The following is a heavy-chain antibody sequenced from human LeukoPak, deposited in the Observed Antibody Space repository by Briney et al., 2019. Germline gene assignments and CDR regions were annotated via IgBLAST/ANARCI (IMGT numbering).Heavy chain of an antibody. D-gene: IGHD5-24*01. Sequence: PGGSLRLSCAASGFTFSSYSMNWVRQAPGKGLEWVSSISSSSSYIYYADSVKGRFTISRDNAKNSLYLQMNSLRAEDTAVYYCAKGRRDGYNFDFDYWGQGTLVTVSS. J-gene: IGHJ4*02. CDR3: AKGRRDGYNFDFDY. CDR2: ISSSSSYI. CDR1: GFTFSSYS. V-gene: IGHV3-21*04.